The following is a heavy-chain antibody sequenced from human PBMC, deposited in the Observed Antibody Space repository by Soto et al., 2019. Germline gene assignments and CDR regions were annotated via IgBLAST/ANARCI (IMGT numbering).Heavy chain of an antibody. V-gene: IGHV3-30*04. CDR2: ISSDGNDK. J-gene: IGHJ6*02. D-gene: IGHD3-3*01. CDR3: AKEGVADKYYYYGMDV. CDR1: GFTFSSYP. Sequence: QVQLVESGGGVVQPGRSLRLSCVASGFTFSSYPIHWVRQAPGKGPEWVTTISSDGNDKYYSDSVKGRFTTSRDNSKNTVYLKMNNLRVEDTAVYYCAKEGVADKYYYYGMDVWGQGTTVNVSS.